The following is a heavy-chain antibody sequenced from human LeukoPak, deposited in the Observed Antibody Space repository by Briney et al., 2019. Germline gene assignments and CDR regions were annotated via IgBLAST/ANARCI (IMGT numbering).Heavy chain of an antibody. V-gene: IGHV1-69*06. Sequence: ASVKVSCKASGGTFSSYAISWVRQAPGQGLEWMGGIIPIFGTANYAQKFQGRVTITADKSTSTAYMELSSLRSEDTAVYYCAREYYGSGTYYNVPFDYWGQGTLVTVSS. D-gene: IGHD3-10*01. CDR2: IIPIFGTA. CDR1: GGTFSSYA. J-gene: IGHJ4*02. CDR3: AREYYGSGTYYNVPFDY.